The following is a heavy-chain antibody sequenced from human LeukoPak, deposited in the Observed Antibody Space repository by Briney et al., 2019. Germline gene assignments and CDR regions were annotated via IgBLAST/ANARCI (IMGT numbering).Heavy chain of an antibody. CDR2: ISGSGGST. CDR1: GFTFSSYA. D-gene: IGHD3-9*01. Sequence: GGSLRLSCAASGFTFSSYAMSWVRQAPGKGLEWVSAISGSGGSTYYADSVKGRFTISRDNSKNTPYLQMNSLRAEDTAVYYCVRLGWAPRRLRYFSYYFDYWGQGTLVTVSS. V-gene: IGHV3-23*01. J-gene: IGHJ4*02. CDR3: VRLGWAPRRLRYFSYYFDY.